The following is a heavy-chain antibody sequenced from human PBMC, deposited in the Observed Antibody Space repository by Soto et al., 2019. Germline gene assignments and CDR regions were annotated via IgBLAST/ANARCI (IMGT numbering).Heavy chain of an antibody. V-gene: IGHV2-70*11. Sequence: SGPTLVNPTQTLTLTCTFSGFSLSTSGMCVSWIRQPPGKALEWLARIDWDDDKYYSTSLKTRLTISKDTSKNQVVLTMTNMDPVDTATYYCARILSYSSGSFFDLDYCGQGTLLTVSS. D-gene: IGHD3-22*01. CDR1: GFSLSTSGMC. CDR2: IDWDDDK. CDR3: ARILSYSSGSFFDLDY. J-gene: IGHJ4*02.